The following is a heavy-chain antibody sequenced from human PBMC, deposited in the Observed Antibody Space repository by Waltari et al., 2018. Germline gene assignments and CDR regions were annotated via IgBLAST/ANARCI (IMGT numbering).Heavy chain of an antibody. CDR2: IRSKAYDGTT. J-gene: IGHJ4*02. D-gene: IGHD6-19*01. CDR1: GLTFGDYA. CDR3: TREDSSGWYHLFDY. Sequence: EVQLVESGGGFVQPGRSLRLSCTASGLTFGDYAMSWFRQAPGKGLEWVGFIRSKAYDGTTEYAASVKGRFTISRDDSKAIAYLQMNSLKTEDTAVYYCTREDSSGWYHLFDYWGQGTLVTVSS. V-gene: IGHV3-49*03.